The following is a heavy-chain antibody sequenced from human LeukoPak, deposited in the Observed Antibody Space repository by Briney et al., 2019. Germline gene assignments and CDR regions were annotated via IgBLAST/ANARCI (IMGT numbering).Heavy chain of an antibody. CDR2: IYHSGGT. J-gene: IGHJ1*01. Sequence: PSETLSLTCTVSGGSLSTYYWNWIRQPPGKGLEWIGYIYHSGGTNYNPSLQSRVTISVDTSKNQFSLNLNSVTAADTAVYYCARGGAARLHFQNWGQGTLVTVSS. V-gene: IGHV4-59*01. CDR1: GGSLSTYY. CDR3: ARGGAARLHFQN. D-gene: IGHD6-6*01.